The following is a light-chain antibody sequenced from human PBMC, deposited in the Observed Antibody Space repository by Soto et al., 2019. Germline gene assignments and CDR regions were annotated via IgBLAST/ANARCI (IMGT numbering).Light chain of an antibody. V-gene: IGKV3-15*01. J-gene: IGKJ5*01. Sequence: EIVMTQSPATLSVSPGERATLSCRAGQGVTTNFAWYQQKSGQPPRLLIYDVSTRATGIPARFSGSGSGAEFTLTISSLQSEDFAVYYCQHHYNWPITFGQGTRLEIK. CDR1: QGVTTN. CDR2: DVS. CDR3: QHHYNWPIT.